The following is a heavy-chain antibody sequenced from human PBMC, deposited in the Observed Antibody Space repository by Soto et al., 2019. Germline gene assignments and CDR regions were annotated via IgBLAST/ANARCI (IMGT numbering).Heavy chain of an antibody. CDR3: ARRPRGSIAARPTPNWFDP. Sequence: PGESLKISCKGSGFSFTSYWIGWVRQMPGKGLEWMGIIYPGDSDTRYSPSFQGQVTISADKSISTAYLQWSSLKASDTAMYYCARRPRGSIAARPTPNWFDPWGQGTLVTVS. J-gene: IGHJ5*02. CDR1: GFSFTSYW. CDR2: IYPGDSDT. V-gene: IGHV5-51*01. D-gene: IGHD6-6*01.